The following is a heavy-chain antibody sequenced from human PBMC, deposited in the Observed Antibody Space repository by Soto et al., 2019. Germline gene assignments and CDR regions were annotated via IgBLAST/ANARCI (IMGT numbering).Heavy chain of an antibody. CDR1: GCSFSRYW. D-gene: IGHD3-22*01. J-gene: IGHJ4*02. CDR3: ARDTLYGDSSGPHY. Sequence: PGESLNISCKGSGCSFSRYWISCVRQTPGKGLEWMGLIYPGDSDTRYSPSFQGQVTIPADKSITTAYMQWSSLKASHPAIYYCARDTLYGDSSGPHYWGQGTLVTVSS. V-gene: IGHV5-51*01. CDR2: IYPGDSDT.